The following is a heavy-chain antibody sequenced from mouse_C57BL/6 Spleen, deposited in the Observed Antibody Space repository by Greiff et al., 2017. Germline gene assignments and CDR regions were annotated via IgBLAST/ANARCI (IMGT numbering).Heavy chain of an antibody. CDR1: GFTFSDAW. D-gene: IGHD1-1*01. CDR3: TRRPYDYGSRGRDFDY. J-gene: IGHJ2*01. V-gene: IGHV6-6*01. Sequence: EVKLQESGGGLVQPGGSMKLSCAASGFTFSDAWMDWVRQSPEKGLEWVAEIRNKANNHATYYAESVKGRFTISRDDSKSSVYLQMNSLRAEDTGIYYCTRRPYDYGSRGRDFDYWGQGTTLTVSS. CDR2: IRNKANNHAT.